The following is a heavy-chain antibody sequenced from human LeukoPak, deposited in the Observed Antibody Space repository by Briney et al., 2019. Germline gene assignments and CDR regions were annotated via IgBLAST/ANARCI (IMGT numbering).Heavy chain of an antibody. Sequence: SSETLSLTCTVSGGSISSSNYYWSWIRQPPGKGLEWIGYIYYSGSTNYNPSLKSRVAISVDTSKNQFSLKLSSVTAADTAVYYCARVTYYYDRHFEYWGQGTLVTVSS. CDR3: ARVTYYYDRHFEY. D-gene: IGHD3-22*01. J-gene: IGHJ4*02. CDR2: IYYSGST. V-gene: IGHV4-61*01. CDR1: GGSISSSNYY.